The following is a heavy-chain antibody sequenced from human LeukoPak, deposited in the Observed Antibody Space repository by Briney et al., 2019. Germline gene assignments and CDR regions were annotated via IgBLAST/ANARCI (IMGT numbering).Heavy chain of an antibody. CDR3: ARAGSSSWYLYY. CDR1: GGSFSGYY. Sequence: PSETLSLTCAVYGGSFSGYYWSWIRQPPGKGLEWIGEINHSGSTNYNPSLKSRVTISVDTSKNQFSLKLSSVTAADTAVCYCARAGSSSWYLYYWGQGTLVTVSS. CDR2: INHSGST. V-gene: IGHV4-34*01. D-gene: IGHD6-13*01. J-gene: IGHJ4*02.